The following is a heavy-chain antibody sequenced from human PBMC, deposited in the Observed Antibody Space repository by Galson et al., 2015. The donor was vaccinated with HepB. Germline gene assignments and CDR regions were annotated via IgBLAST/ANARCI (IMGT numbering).Heavy chain of an antibody. CDR1: GFTLSSYA. CDR2: ISSNGGST. CDR3: VKGPSSGWYSPILDY. V-gene: IGHV3-64D*06. D-gene: IGHD6-19*01. J-gene: IGHJ4*02. Sequence: SLRLSCAASGFTLSSYAMHWVRQAPGKGLEYVSAISSNGGSTYYADSVKGRFTISRDNSKNTLYLQMSSLRAEDTAEYYCVKGPSSGWYSPILDYWGQGTLVTVSS.